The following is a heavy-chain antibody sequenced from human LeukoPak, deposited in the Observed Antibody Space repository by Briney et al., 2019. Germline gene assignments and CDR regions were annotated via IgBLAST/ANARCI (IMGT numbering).Heavy chain of an antibody. CDR3: ARRLGVYGSGSYPWYFDY. J-gene: IGHJ4*02. D-gene: IGHD3-10*01. Sequence: GGSLRLSCAASGFTFSSYWMSWVRLAPGRGLEWVVNINQDGTEKYYVDSVKGRFTISRDNAKNSLYLQMNSLRAEDTAVYYCARRLGVYGSGSYPWYFDYWGQGTLVTVSS. V-gene: IGHV3-7*01. CDR1: GFTFSSYW. CDR2: INQDGTEK.